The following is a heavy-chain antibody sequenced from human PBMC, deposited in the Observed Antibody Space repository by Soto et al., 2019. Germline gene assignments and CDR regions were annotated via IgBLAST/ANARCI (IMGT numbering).Heavy chain of an antibody. Sequence: ASVKVSCKASGYTFTNYGISWVRQAPGQGLAWMGWISAYNGNTNYAQKLQGRVTMTTDTSTSTAYMELRSLRSDDTAVYYCATAGRQKTYYYESSGRRAPDDFDIWGQGTMVTVSS. CDR1: GYTFTNYG. D-gene: IGHD3-22*01. V-gene: IGHV1-18*04. J-gene: IGHJ3*02. CDR2: ISAYNGNT. CDR3: ATAGRQKTYYYESSGRRAPDDFDI.